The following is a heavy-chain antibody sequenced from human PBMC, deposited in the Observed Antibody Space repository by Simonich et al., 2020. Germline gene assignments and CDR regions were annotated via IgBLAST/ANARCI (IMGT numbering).Heavy chain of an antibody. CDR3: ARDYGSGSYYNALSDY. D-gene: IGHD3-10*01. CDR1: GYTFTGYY. CDR2: NNPNSGGT. Sequence: QVQLVQSGAEVKKPGASVKVSCTASGYTFTGYYMHWVRKAPGQGLEWVGGNNPNSGGTNSAQKFQGRVTMTRDTSISTAYMELSRLRSDDTAVYYCARDYGSGSYYNALSDYWGQGTLVTVSS. V-gene: IGHV1-2*02. J-gene: IGHJ4*02.